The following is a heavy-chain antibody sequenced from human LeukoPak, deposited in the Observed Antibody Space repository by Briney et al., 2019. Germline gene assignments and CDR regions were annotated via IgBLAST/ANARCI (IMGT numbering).Heavy chain of an antibody. Sequence: SQTLSLTCTVSGGSISSGGYYWGWIRQPPGKGLEWIGSIYYSGSTYYNPSLKSRVTISVDTSKNQFSLKLSSVTAADTAVYYCARRDIVATTDAFDIWGQGTMVTVSS. D-gene: IGHD5-12*01. CDR2: IYYSGST. J-gene: IGHJ3*02. V-gene: IGHV4-39*01. CDR1: GGSISSGGYY. CDR3: ARRDIVATTDAFDI.